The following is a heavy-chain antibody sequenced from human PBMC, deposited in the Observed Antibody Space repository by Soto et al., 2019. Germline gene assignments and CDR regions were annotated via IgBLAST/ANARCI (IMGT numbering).Heavy chain of an antibody. CDR2: ISTSIDAT. Sequence: GGSLRLSCAASGFAFSNYAIHWVRQAPGKGLEWVSSISTSIDATYYADSVKGRFTISRDDSKNTLYLQMNSLRAEDSAVYYCAKDRTVAARYFDYWGQGTQVTVSS. J-gene: IGHJ4*02. D-gene: IGHD6-6*01. CDR1: GFAFSNYA. V-gene: IGHV3-23*01. CDR3: AKDRTVAARYFDY.